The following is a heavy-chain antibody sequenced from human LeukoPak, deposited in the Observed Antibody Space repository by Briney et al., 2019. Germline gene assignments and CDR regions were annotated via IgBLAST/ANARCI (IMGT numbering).Heavy chain of an antibody. D-gene: IGHD1-26*01. CDR3: ARALPGSGSYYAYDI. CDR1: GFTVSSNY. J-gene: IGHJ3*02. V-gene: IGHV3-53*01. Sequence: GGSLRLSCAAPGFTVSSNYMSWVHQAPGKGLEWVSVIYSGGSTYYADSVKGRFTISRDYSKNTLYLQMNSLRAEDTAVYYCARALPGSGSYYAYDIWGQGTMVTVSS. CDR2: IYSGGST.